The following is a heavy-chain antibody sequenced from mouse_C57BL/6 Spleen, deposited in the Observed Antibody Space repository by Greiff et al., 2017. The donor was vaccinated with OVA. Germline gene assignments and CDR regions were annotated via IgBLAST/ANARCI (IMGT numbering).Heavy chain of an antibody. CDR1: GYTFTSYW. V-gene: IGHV1-50*01. CDR3: ARKGGYGSSYWFAY. CDR2: IDPSDSYT. D-gene: IGHD1-1*01. J-gene: IGHJ3*01. Sequence: QVQLQQPGAELVKPGASVKLSCKASGYTFTSYWMPWVKQRPGQGLEWIGEIDPSDSYTNYNQKFKGKATLTVDTSSSTAYMQLSSLTSEDSAVYYCARKGGYGSSYWFAYWGQGTLVTVSA.